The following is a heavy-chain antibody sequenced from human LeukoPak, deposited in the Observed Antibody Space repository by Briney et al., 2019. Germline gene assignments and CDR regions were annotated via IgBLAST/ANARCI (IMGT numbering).Heavy chain of an antibody. CDR3: ARSGDTASWGYYDYYMDV. Sequence: SVKVSCKASGCTFSSYAISWVRQAPGQGLEWMGGIIPIFGTANYAQKFQGRVTISADESTSTVYMELSSLRSEDTAVYYCARSGDTASWGYYDYYMDVWGKGTTVTVSS. CDR2: IIPIFGTA. D-gene: IGHD5-18*01. V-gene: IGHV1-69*13. CDR1: GCTFSSYA. J-gene: IGHJ6*03.